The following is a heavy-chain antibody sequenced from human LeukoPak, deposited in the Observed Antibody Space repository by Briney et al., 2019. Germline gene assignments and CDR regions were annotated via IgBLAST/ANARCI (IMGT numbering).Heavy chain of an antibody. Sequence: GRSLRLSCAASGFIFRSYTMHWVRQAPGKGLEWVAVISYDGSNKYYADSVKGRFTISRDNSKNTLYLQMNSLRAEDTAVYYCAKDGVGYYDSSGYPDYWGQGTLVTVSS. CDR1: GFIFRSYT. D-gene: IGHD3-22*01. CDR3: AKDGVGYYDSSGYPDY. V-gene: IGHV3-30*04. J-gene: IGHJ4*02. CDR2: ISYDGSNK.